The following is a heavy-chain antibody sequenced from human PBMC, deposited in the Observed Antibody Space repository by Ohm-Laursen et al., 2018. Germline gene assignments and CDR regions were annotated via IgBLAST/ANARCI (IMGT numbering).Heavy chain of an antibody. CDR2: IGSGGRIT. CDR3: ARGATAIDY. J-gene: IGHJ4*01. Sequence: SLRLSCAAPGFTFSSYSMNWVRQAPGKGLEWVSYIGSGGRITYYADSVKGRFTISRDNAKNSLYLQMNSLRVEDTAVYYCARGATAIDYWGHGTLVTVSS. CDR1: GFTFSSYS. D-gene: IGHD5-12*01. V-gene: IGHV3-48*01.